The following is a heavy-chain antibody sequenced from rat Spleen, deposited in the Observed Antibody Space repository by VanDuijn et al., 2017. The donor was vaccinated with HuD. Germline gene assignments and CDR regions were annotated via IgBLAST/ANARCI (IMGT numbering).Heavy chain of an antibody. J-gene: IGHJ2*01. CDR3: TTDRATVS. D-gene: IGHD1-8*01. CDR2: ISSGGGGT. Sequence: EVQLVESGGGLVQPGRSLKLSCVASGFTFNNYWMTWVRQAPKKGLEWVASISSGGGGTYYPDSVKGSFTISRDNAKSSLYLQMDSLRSEDTATYYCTTDRATVSWGQGVMVTVSS. CDR1: GFTFNNYW. V-gene: IGHV5-31*01.